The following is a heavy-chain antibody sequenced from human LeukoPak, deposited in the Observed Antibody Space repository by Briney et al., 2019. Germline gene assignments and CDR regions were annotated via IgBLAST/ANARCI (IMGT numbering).Heavy chain of an antibody. Sequence: SETLSLTCTISSGSISSYYWSWIRQPPGKGLEWIGYIYYSGSTNYNPSLKSRVTISIDTSKNQFSLKLSSVTAADTAVFYCARHRVGVTRDFDYWGQGTLVTVSS. CDR3: ARHRVGVTRDFDY. CDR2: IYYSGST. V-gene: IGHV4-59*08. CDR1: SGSISSYY. J-gene: IGHJ4*02. D-gene: IGHD1-26*01.